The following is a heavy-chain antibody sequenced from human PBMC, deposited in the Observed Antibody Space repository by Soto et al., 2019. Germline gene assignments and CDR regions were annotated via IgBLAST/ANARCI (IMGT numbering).Heavy chain of an antibody. V-gene: IGHV3-21*01. CDR2: ISSSSSYI. Sequence: GGSLRLSCAVSGFTFSSYSMNWVRQAPGKGLEWVSSISSSSSYIYYADSVKGRFTISRDNAKNSLYLQMNSLRAEDTAEYYCAREARVAARPMIPRFQNWFDPWGQGTLVPVSS. CDR1: GFTFSSYS. D-gene: IGHD6-6*01. CDR3: AREARVAARPMIPRFQNWFDP. J-gene: IGHJ5*02.